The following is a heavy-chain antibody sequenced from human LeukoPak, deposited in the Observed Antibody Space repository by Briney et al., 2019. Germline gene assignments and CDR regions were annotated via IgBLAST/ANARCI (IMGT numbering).Heavy chain of an antibody. CDR2: IRSKAYGGTT. V-gene: IGHV3-49*04. CDR1: GFTFGDYA. J-gene: IGHJ4*02. CDR3: TRDEGTVTTAY. Sequence: PGGSLRLSCTASGFTFGDYAMSWVRQAPGKGLEWVGFIRSKAYGGTTEYAASVKGRFTISSDDSKSIAYLQMNSLKTEDTAVYYCTRDEGTVTTAYWGQGTLVTVSS. D-gene: IGHD4-17*01.